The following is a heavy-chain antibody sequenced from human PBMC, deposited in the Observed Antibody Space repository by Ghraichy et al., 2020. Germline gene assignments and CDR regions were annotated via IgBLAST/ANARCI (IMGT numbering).Heavy chain of an antibody. CDR3: ARQGCGIAVAGRPYNWFDP. CDR2: IYYSGST. D-gene: IGHD6-19*01. CDR1: GGSISSSSYY. Sequence: SETLSLTCTVSGGSISSSSYYWGWIRQPPGKGLEWIGSIYYSGSTYYNPSLKSRVTISVDTSKNQFSLKLSSVTAADTAVYYCARQGCGIAVAGRPYNWFDPWGQGTLVTVSS. V-gene: IGHV4-39*07. J-gene: IGHJ5*02.